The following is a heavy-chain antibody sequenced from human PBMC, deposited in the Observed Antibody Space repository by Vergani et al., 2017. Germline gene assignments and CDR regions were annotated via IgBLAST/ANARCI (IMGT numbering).Heavy chain of an antibody. J-gene: IGHJ5*02. V-gene: IGHV3-33*01. CDR1: GFTFNQYS. CDR2: TWYDGNNK. CDR3: ARDVRLLCNRFDP. Sequence: QVQLVESGGGVVQPGRSLRLSCAASGFTFNQYSMHWVRQAPGKGLEWVAVTWYDGNNKQYADSVKGRFTISRDNSKSTMYLQMNSLRDEDTGVYYCARDVRLLCNRFDPWGQGTLVTVSS. D-gene: IGHD3-10*02.